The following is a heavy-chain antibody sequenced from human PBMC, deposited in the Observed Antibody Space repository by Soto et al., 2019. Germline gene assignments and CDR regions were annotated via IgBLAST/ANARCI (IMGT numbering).Heavy chain of an antibody. CDR1: GGSISSSTYY. CDR3: AMGRRGAVREYGYGYNWFDP. CDR2: IYYSGRT. J-gene: IGHJ5*02. Sequence: QLQLQESGPGLVEPSETLSLTCTVSGGSISSSTYYWGWIRQPPGKGLEGIGSIYYSGRTYYNLSLKSRVTISADTSKNQFSLKLSSVTAADTAVYYCAMGRRGAVREYGYGYNWFDPWGQGTLVTVSS. D-gene: IGHD5-18*01. V-gene: IGHV4-39*01.